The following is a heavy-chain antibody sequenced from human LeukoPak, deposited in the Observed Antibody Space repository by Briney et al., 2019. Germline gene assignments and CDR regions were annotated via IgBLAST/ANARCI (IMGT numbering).Heavy chain of an antibody. J-gene: IGHJ6*03. V-gene: IGHV4-61*09. CDR3: ARLGIVVVPAATSYYYYYMDV. D-gene: IGHD2-2*01. CDR2: TYTSGTT. Sequence: PSETLSLTRTVSGCSINSGSFYWNWLRQSSGKALELLGHTYTSGTTNCNPSLKSRVTISVDTSKNQFSLKLSSVTAADTAVYYCARLGIVVVPAATSYYYYYMDVWGKGTTVTVSS. CDR1: GCSINSGSFY.